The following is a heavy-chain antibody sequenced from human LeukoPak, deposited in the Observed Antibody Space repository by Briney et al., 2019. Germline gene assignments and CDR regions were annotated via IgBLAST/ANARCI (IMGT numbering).Heavy chain of an antibody. CDR3: ARDVSSVGYCSGGSCTNWFDP. CDR2: ISAYNGNT. J-gene: IGHJ5*02. V-gene: IGHV1-18*01. CDR1: GYTFTSYG. Sequence: ASVKVSCKASGYTFTSYGISWVRQAPGQGLEWMGWISAYNGNTNYAQKLQGRVTMTTDTSTSTAYMELRSLRSDDTAVYYCARDVSSVGYCSGGSCTNWFDPWGQGTLVTVSS. D-gene: IGHD2-15*01.